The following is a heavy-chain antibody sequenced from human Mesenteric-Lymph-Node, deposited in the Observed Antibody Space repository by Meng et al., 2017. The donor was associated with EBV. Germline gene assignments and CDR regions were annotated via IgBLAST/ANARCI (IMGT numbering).Heavy chain of an antibody. CDR2: INHSGST. V-gene: IGHV4-34*01. Sequence: QVQLQPWGAGLLKPSETLSLTCAVYGGSFSGYYWSWIRQPPGKGLEWIGEINHSGSTNYNPSLKSRVTISVDTSKNQFSLKLSSVIAADTAVYYCARGPNYWYFDLWGRGTLVTVSS. J-gene: IGHJ2*01. CDR1: GGSFSGYY. CDR3: ARGPNYWYFDL.